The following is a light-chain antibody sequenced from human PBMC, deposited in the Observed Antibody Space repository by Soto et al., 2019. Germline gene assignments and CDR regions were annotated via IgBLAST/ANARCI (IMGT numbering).Light chain of an antibody. V-gene: IGKV1-5*03. CDR2: KAS. J-gene: IGKJ1*01. CDR1: QSISSW. Sequence: DIQMTQSPSTLSASVGDRVTITCRASQSISSWLAWYQQKPGKAPKLLIYKASTLESGVPSRFIGSGSGTEFTLTISSLQPDDFETYYCQQYNSYWTFGQGTKVEIK. CDR3: QQYNSYWT.